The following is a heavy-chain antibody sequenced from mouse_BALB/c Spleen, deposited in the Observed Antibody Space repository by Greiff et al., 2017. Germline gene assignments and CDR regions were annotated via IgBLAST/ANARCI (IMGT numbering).Heavy chain of an antibody. Sequence: EVQVVESGPSLVKPSQTLSLTCSATGDSITSGYWNWIRKFPGNKLEYMGYISYSGSTYYNPSLKSRISITRDTSKNQYYLQLNSVTTEDTATYYCARSSYGNYPHYYAMDYWGQGTSVTVSS. CDR2: ISYSGST. D-gene: IGHD2-10*02. V-gene: IGHV3-8*02. CDR1: GDSITSGY. J-gene: IGHJ4*01. CDR3: ARSSYGNYPHYYAMDY.